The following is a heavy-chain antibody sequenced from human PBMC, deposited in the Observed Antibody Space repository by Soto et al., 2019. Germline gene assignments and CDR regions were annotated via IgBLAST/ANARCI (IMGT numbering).Heavy chain of an antibody. V-gene: IGHV4-34*01. Sequence: QVRLQQWGAGLLKPSETLSLICAVSGGSFSDDYWSWIRQSPGKGLELMGEINHSGDTKYNPSLKSRVTMSVDTSKNQISLNVKSVTAADTAVYYCGRRPKAMVVANFWGQGTLVTVSS. CDR3: GRRPKAMVVANF. J-gene: IGHJ4*02. D-gene: IGHD2-21*01. CDR1: GGSFSDDY. CDR2: INHSGDT.